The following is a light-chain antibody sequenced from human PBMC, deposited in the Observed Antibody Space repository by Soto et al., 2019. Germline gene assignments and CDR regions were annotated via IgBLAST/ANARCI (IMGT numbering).Light chain of an antibody. V-gene: IGKV4-1*01. Sequence: DIVMTQSPDSLAVSLGERATINCKSSQSVLYSPNNKNYLAWYQQKPGQPPKVVIRWASTRESGVPDRFSGSGSGTDFTLTICSLQSEDVAVYYCQQYLTTPRTFGQGTKVEIK. CDR2: WAS. CDR1: QSVLYSPNNKNY. CDR3: QQYLTTPRT. J-gene: IGKJ1*01.